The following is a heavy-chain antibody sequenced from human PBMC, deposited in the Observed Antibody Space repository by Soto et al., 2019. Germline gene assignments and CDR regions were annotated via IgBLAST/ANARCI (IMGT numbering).Heavy chain of an antibody. Sequence: ASVKVSCKASGYTFTSYGISCVRQAPGQVLEWMGWISAYNGNTNYAQKLQGRVTMTTVTSTSTAYMELRSLRSDDTAVYYCARAKLGAYFDYWGQGTLVTVSS. J-gene: IGHJ4*02. CDR3: ARAKLGAYFDY. D-gene: IGHD3-16*01. CDR2: ISAYNGNT. V-gene: IGHV1-18*04. CDR1: GYTFTSYG.